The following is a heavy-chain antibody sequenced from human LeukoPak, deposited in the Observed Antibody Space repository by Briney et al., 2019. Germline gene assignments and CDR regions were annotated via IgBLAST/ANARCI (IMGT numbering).Heavy chain of an antibody. CDR3: ARSPCGSINCNWSDH. D-gene: IGHD2-2*01. CDR1: GYSFTAFY. J-gene: IGHJ5*02. CDR2: INPKNGAT. Sequence: AAVKLSCKASGYSFTAFYLHWVRQAPGHGLEWMGWINPKNGATKYAQKFQGRVTMTRDTSISTAYMELRSLRSDDTAVYYCARSPCGSINCNWSDHWGQGTLVTVSS. V-gene: IGHV1-2*02.